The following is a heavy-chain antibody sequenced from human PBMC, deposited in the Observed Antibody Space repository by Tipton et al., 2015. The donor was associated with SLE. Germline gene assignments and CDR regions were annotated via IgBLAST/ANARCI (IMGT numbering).Heavy chain of an antibody. V-gene: IGHV4-61*02. CDR3: ARDQDDFWSSFDAFDI. J-gene: IGHJ3*02. CDR1: GGSISSGDYY. CDR2: IYTSGST. D-gene: IGHD3-3*01. Sequence: TLSLTCTVSGGSISSGDYYWSWIRLPAGKGLEWIGRIYTSGSTNSNPSLKSRVTMSVDTSKNQFSLKLTSVTAADTAIYYCARDQDDFWSSFDAFDIWGLGTMVTVSS.